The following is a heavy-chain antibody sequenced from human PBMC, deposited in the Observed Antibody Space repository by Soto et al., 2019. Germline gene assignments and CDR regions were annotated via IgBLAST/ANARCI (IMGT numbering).Heavy chain of an antibody. J-gene: IGHJ4*02. V-gene: IGHV3-23*01. CDR3: AKDHRATVTTCFDY. CDR2: LSASGLTT. D-gene: IGHD4-17*01. Sequence: EVQLLESGGGLVQPGGSLRLSCAASGFTFSSDAMSWVRQAPGKGLEWVSTLSASGLTTYYADSVKGRFTISRDTSTNTLYLQMNSLRAEDTALYYCAKDHRATVTTCFDYWGQGKLVTVSS. CDR1: GFTFSSDA.